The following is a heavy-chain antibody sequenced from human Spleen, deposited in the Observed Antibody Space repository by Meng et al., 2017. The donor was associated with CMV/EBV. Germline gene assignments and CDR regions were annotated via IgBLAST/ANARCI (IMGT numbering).Heavy chain of an antibody. CDR1: GYSISSGYY. J-gene: IGHJ6*02. CDR3: ARVPRVDQLGSKGKYYGMDV. V-gene: IGHV4-38-2*02. D-gene: IGHD3-10*01. Sequence: SETLSLTCTVSGYSISSGYYWGWIRQPPGQGLEWIASIYHSGYTYHNPSLKSRVTISVDTSKNQFSLKLSSVTAADTAVYYCARVPRVDQLGSKGKYYGMDVWGQGTTVTVSS. CDR2: IYHSGYT.